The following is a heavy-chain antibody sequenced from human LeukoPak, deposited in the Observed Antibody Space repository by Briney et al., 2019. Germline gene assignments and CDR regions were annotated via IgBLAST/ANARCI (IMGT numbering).Heavy chain of an antibody. Sequence: GASVKVSCKASGYTFTSYGISWVRQAPGQGLEWMGWISAYNGNTNYAQKLQGRVTMTTDTSTSTAYMELRSLRSDDTAVYYCARDLVQAYDFWSGYYTNWFDPWGQGTLVTVPS. CDR1: GYTFTSYG. V-gene: IGHV1-18*01. CDR3: ARDLVQAYDFWSGYYTNWFDP. J-gene: IGHJ5*02. CDR2: ISAYNGNT. D-gene: IGHD3-3*01.